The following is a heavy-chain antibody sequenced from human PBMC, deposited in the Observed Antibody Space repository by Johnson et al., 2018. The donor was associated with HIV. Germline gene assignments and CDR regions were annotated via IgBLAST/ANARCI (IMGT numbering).Heavy chain of an antibody. Sequence: QVQLVESGGGVVQPGRSLRLSCAASGFTFSDYGMHWVRQAPGKGLEWVAVIWYDGSNKNYVDSVKGRFTIARDNAKNSLYLQMNGLRAEDTAVYYCARNEYSNYGGRDAFDIWGQGTMVTVPS. CDR3: ARNEYSNYGGRDAFDI. J-gene: IGHJ3*02. CDR2: IWYDGSNK. V-gene: IGHV3-33*01. D-gene: IGHD4-11*01. CDR1: GFTFSDYG.